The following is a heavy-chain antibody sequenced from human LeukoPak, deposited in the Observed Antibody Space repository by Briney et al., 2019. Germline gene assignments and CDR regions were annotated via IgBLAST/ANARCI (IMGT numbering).Heavy chain of an antibody. CDR1: GFTFSSYA. Sequence: GGSLRLSCAASGFTFSSYAMHWVRQAPGKGLEWVAVISYDGSNKYYADSVKGRFTISRDNSKNTLYLQMNSLRAEDTAVYYCARSARDGYNYDYYFDYWGQGTLVTVSS. V-gene: IGHV3-30-3*01. CDR2: ISYDGSNK. CDR3: ARSARDGYNYDYYFDY. J-gene: IGHJ4*02. D-gene: IGHD5-24*01.